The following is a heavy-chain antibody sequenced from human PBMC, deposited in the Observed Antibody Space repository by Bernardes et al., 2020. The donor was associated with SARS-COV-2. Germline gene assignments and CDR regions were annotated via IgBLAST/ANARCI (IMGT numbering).Heavy chain of an antibody. Sequence: GSLRLSCAASGFTFSGSTMHWVRQASGKGLEWVGHIRSRANSYATAYAASVKGRFTISRVDSKNKAYLQMNSLKTEDTAVYYCTRQEDAFCYWGQGTLVTVTS. CDR1: GFTFSGST. CDR3: TRQEDAFCY. V-gene: IGHV3-73*01. CDR2: IRSRANSYAT. D-gene: IGHD3-16*01. J-gene: IGHJ4*02.